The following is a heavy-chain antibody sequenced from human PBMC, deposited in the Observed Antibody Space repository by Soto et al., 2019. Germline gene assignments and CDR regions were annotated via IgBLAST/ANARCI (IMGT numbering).Heavy chain of an antibody. J-gene: IGHJ4*02. CDR1: GYIFTAYS. Sequence: ASVKVSCKASGYIFTAYSMHWVRQAPGQGLEWVGWFNPNSGDTVYAQKFQGRVTLTGDTSISTAYMELYSLTSDDTAVYYCAREASAVISLDYWGQGTLVTVSS. D-gene: IGHD6-19*01. V-gene: IGHV1-2*02. CDR2: FNPNSGDT. CDR3: AREASAVISLDY.